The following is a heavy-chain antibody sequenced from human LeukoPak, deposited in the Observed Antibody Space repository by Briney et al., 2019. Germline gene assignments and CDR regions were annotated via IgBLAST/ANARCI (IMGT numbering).Heavy chain of an antibody. V-gene: IGHV3-21*01. CDR3: ARGDRSWGVVVISEAHY. CDR1: GFTFSSYS. J-gene: IGHJ4*02. D-gene: IGHD3-22*01. Sequence: PGGSLRLSCAASGFTFSSYSMNWVRQAPGKGLEWVSSISSSSSYIYYADSVNGRTTTSRNNAKNTLHLQMNSLRVEDKAVYYCARGDRSWGVVVISEAHYWGQGTLVTVSS. CDR2: ISSSSSYI.